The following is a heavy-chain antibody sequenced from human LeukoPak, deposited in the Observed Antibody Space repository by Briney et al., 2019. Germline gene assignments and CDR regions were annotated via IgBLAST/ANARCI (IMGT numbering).Heavy chain of an antibody. D-gene: IGHD1-26*01. J-gene: IGHJ3*02. CDR2: IYYSGST. CDR1: GGSISSGDYY. V-gene: IGHV4-30-4*08. CDR3: ATRGSILPGAFDI. Sequence: SETLSLTCTVSGGSISSGDYYWSWIRQPPGKGLEWIGYIYYSGSTYYNPSLKSRVTISVDTSKNQFSLKLSSVTAADTAVYYCATRGSILPGAFDIWGQGTMVTVSS.